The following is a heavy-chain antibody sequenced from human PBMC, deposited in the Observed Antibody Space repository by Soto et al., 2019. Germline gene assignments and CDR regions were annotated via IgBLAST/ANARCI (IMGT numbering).Heavy chain of an antibody. CDR2: IYPGDSDT. V-gene: IGHV5-51*01. CDR3: ARHEYSSLDY. D-gene: IGHD6-6*01. CDR1: GYSLTSYL. J-gene: IGHJ4*02. Sequence: GGSLKISWNSSGYSLTSYLLGWVPPIPGKGLEGRWIIYPGDSDTRYTPPFQGQITIPAHKSISTAYTQWTNEQPSDTAQYHLARHEYSSLDYWGQGTLVTVSS.